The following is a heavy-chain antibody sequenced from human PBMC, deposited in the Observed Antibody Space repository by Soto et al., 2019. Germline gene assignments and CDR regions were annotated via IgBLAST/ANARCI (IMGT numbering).Heavy chain of an antibody. D-gene: IGHD3-10*01. CDR2: IWYDGSNQ. V-gene: IGHV3-33*01. CDR1: GFTFSTYG. Sequence: QPVGSLRLSCAPSGFTFSTYGMHWVRQAPGKGLEWVAVIWYDGSNQYYADSVKGRFTISRDNSKNMLYLQMNSLRAEDTAVYYCARDLGAFNYGSAYFDYWGQGTPVTVSS. J-gene: IGHJ4*02. CDR3: ARDLGAFNYGSAYFDY.